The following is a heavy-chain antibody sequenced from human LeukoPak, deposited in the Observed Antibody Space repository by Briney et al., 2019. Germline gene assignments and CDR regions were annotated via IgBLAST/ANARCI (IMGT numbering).Heavy chain of an antibody. D-gene: IGHD3-22*01. V-gene: IGHV1-18*01. J-gene: IGHJ4*02. Sequence: ASVKVSCKASGYTFTSYGISWGRQAPGQGLELMGWISAYNGNTNYAQKLQGRVTMTTDTSTSTAYMELRILRSDDTAVYYCARDLKPGYYDSSGKFNYFDYWGQGTLVTVSS. CDR2: ISAYNGNT. CDR1: GYTFTSYG. CDR3: ARDLKPGYYDSSGKFNYFDY.